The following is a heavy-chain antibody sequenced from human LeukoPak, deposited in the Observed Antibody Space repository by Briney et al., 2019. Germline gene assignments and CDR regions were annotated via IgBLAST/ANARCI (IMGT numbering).Heavy chain of an antibody. V-gene: IGHV3-74*01. J-gene: IGHJ5*02. CDR2: INSDGSDT. CDR1: GCTFSRYW. Sequence: PGGSLRLSCAASGCTFSRYWMHWVRQAPGKGLVWVSRINSDGSDTSYADSVKGRFTISRDNAENTLYLQMNSLRAEDTAVYYCAGSIAHNWFDPWGQGTLVTVSS. CDR3: AGSIAHNWFDP. D-gene: IGHD6-6*01.